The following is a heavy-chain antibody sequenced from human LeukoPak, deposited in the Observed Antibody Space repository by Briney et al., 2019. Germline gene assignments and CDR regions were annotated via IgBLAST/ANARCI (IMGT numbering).Heavy chain of an antibody. V-gene: IGHV4-31*03. D-gene: IGHD4-17*01. CDR3: ASTVPRDNWFDP. Sequence: PSQTLSLTCTVSGGSISSGGYCWSWIRQHPGKGPEWIGYIYYSGSTYYNPSLKSRVTISVDTSKNQFSLKLSSVTAADTAVYYCASTVPRDNWFDPWGQGTLVTVSS. J-gene: IGHJ5*02. CDR2: IYYSGST. CDR1: GGSISSGGYC.